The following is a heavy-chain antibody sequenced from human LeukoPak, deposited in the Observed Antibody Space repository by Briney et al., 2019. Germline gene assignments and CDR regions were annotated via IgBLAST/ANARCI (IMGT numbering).Heavy chain of an antibody. CDR1: GGTFSSYA. D-gene: IGHD1-14*01. Sequence: GASVEVSCKASGGTFSSYAISWVRQAPGQGLEWMGGIIPIFGTANYAQKFQGRVTITADESTSTAYMELSSLRSEDTAVYYCARHPPGVIDYWGQGTLVTVSS. J-gene: IGHJ4*02. V-gene: IGHV1-69*13. CDR3: ARHPPGVIDY. CDR2: IIPIFGTA.